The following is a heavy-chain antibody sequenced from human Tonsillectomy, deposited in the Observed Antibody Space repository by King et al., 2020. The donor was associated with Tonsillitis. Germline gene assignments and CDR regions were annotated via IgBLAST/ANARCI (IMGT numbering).Heavy chain of an antibody. Sequence: VQLVESGGGLVQPGRSLRLSCAASGFAFDDYAMHWVRQVPGKGLEWVSDITWNSGSMRYADSVKGRFTISRDNAKNSLYLQMNSLRAEDTALYYCEKDFKAEAGPAQYLQHWGQGTLVTVSS. CDR1: GFAFDDYA. J-gene: IGHJ1*01. D-gene: IGHD1-14*01. CDR2: ITWNSGSM. V-gene: IGHV3-9*01. CDR3: EKDFKAEAGPAQYLQH.